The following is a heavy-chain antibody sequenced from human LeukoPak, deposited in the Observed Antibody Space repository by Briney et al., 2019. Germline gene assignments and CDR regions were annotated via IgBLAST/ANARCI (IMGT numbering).Heavy chain of an antibody. V-gene: IGHV1-18*04. Sequence: GASVKVSCKASGYTFTGYYMHWVRQAPGHGLEWMGWISAYNGNTNYAQKLQGRVTMTTDTSTSTAYMELRSLRSDDTAVYYCASGYLGRAGTTDRLDYRGQGTLVTVSS. D-gene: IGHD4-17*01. CDR1: GYTFTGYY. CDR3: ASGYLGRAGTTDRLDY. J-gene: IGHJ4*02. CDR2: ISAYNGNT.